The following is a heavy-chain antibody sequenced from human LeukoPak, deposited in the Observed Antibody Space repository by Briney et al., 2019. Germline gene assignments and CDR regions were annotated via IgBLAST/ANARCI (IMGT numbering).Heavy chain of an antibody. J-gene: IGHJ6*02. CDR1: GFTFSSYA. V-gene: IGHV3-23*01. CDR3: ARVLGRNYGSGSYIGMDV. CDR2: ISGSGGST. Sequence: GGSLRLSCAVSGFTFSSYAMSWVRQAPGKGLEWVSGISGSGGSTYYADSVKGRFTIFRDNSKNTLYLQMNSLRAEDTAVYYCARVLGRNYGSGSYIGMDVWGQGTTVTVSS. D-gene: IGHD3-10*01.